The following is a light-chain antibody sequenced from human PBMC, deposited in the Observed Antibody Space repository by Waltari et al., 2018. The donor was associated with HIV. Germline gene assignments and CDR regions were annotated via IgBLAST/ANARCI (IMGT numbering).Light chain of an antibody. V-gene: IGLV1-47*01. CDR1: SSNIGSNY. CDR2: RNN. J-gene: IGLJ3*02. Sequence: QSVLTQPPSASGTPGQRVTISCSGSSSNIGSNYVYWYQQLPGTAPKLLIYRNNQRPSGVPDRFSGSKSGTSHSLAISGLRSEDEADYYCAAWDDSLSGPVFGGGTKLTVL. CDR3: AAWDDSLSGPV.